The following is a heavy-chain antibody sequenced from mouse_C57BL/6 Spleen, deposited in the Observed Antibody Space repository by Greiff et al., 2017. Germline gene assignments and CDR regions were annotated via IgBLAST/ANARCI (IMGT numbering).Heavy chain of an antibody. J-gene: IGHJ3*01. V-gene: IGHV1-64*01. D-gene: IGHD2-4*01. CDR2: IHPNSGST. CDR3: AREDYDETGFAY. Sequence: VQLQQPGAELVKPGASVKLSCKASGYTFTSYWMHWVKQRPGQGLEWIGMIHPNSGSTNYNEKFKSKATLSVDKSSSTAYMQLSSLTSEDSAVYYCAREDYDETGFAYWGQGTLVTVSA. CDR1: GYTFTSYW.